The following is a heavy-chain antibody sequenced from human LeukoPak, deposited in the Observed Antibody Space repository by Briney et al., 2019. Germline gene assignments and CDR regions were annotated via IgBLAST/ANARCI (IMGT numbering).Heavy chain of an antibody. Sequence: QRGGSLRLSCAASGFTFSTYVMYWVRHVPGKGLEWVSGISDAGGRTYYAGSVKGRFTISRDNSKNTLYLQMNSLTDDDTAVYHCAKVRGSGTFNDGFDLWGQGTMVTVSS. CDR1: GFTFSTYV. CDR3: AKVRGSGTFNDGFDL. V-gene: IGHV3-23*01. D-gene: IGHD3-16*01. CDR2: ISDAGGRT. J-gene: IGHJ3*01.